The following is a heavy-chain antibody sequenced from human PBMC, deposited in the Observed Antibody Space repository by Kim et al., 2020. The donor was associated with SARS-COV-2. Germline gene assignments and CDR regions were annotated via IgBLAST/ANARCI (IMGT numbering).Heavy chain of an antibody. D-gene: IGHD3-22*01. Sequence: GGSLRLSCAASGFTLSSYAMSWVRQAPGKGLEWVSGISGSGGGTYYADSGKGRFTIARDKAKNTLYLQMNSMRDEDTAVYYCAKRVTVGATMGRGAFDIWGPSTMVTVSS. J-gene: IGHJ3*02. V-gene: IGHV3-23*01. CDR3: AKRVTVGATMGRGAFDI. CDR2: ISGSGGGT. CDR1: GFTLSSYA.